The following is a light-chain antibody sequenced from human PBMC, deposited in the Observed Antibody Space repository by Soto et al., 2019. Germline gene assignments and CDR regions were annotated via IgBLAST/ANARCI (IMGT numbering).Light chain of an antibody. CDR1: SGDVGGYNY. J-gene: IGLJ2*01. Sequence: QSVLTQPASVSGSPGQSITIPCTGTSGDVGGYNYVSWYQRHPGKVPKLIIYEVSKRPSGVSNRFSGSKSGNTASLTISGLQGEDESHYYCSSYTSDTTVLFGGGTKVTVL. V-gene: IGLV2-14*01. CDR2: EVS. CDR3: SSYTSDTTVL.